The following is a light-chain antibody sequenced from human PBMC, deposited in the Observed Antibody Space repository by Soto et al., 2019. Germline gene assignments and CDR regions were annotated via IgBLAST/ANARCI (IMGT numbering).Light chain of an antibody. CDR1: QNVNSN. V-gene: IGKV3-15*01. Sequence: EIVMTQSPATLSVSPGERATLSCRASQNVNSNLAWYQQKPGQAPRLLIYGASTRDTGVPARFSGSGSGTEFTLTISSLQPEDFAIYYCQHLNNWPSYTFGHGTKLEIK. J-gene: IGKJ2*01. CDR2: GAS. CDR3: QHLNNWPSYT.